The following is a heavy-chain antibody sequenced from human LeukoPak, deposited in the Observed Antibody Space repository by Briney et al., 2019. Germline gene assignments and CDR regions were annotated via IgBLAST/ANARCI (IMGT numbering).Heavy chain of an antibody. D-gene: IGHD2-21*02. J-gene: IGHJ6*03. CDR2: ISYDGSNK. CDR1: GFTFSSYE. V-gene: IGHV3-30*18. CDR3: AKDSVCGGDCEGYYSYYYMDV. Sequence: GGSLRLSCAASGFTFSSYEMNWVRQAPGKGLEWGAVISYDGSNKDYADSVKGRFTVARDNSKNTLYLQMNSLRAEDTAVYYCAKDSVCGGDCEGYYSYYYMDVWGKGTTVTVSS.